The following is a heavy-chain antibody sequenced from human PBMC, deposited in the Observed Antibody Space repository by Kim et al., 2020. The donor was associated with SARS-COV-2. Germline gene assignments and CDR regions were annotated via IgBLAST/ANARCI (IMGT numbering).Heavy chain of an antibody. V-gene: IGHV4-34*01. CDR3: ARFWYSSGWLSDY. D-gene: IGHD6-19*01. J-gene: IGHJ4*02. Sequence: YNTSLKSRVTISVDTSKNQFSLKLSSVTAADTALYYCARFWYSSGWLSDYWGQGTLVTVSS.